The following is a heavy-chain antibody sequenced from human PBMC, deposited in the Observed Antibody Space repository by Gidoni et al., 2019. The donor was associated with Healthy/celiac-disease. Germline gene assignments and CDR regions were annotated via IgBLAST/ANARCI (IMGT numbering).Heavy chain of an antibody. D-gene: IGHD6-6*01. CDR1: GSTFSSYA. V-gene: IGHV3-30-3*01. CDR2: ISYDGSNK. Sequence: QVQLVESGRGVVQRGRSLRLSCASPGSTFSSYAMHWVRQAPGKGLEWVAVISYDGSNKYYADSVKGRFTISRDNSKNTLYLQMNSLRAEDTAVYYCARFIAAKHDPDYWGQGTLVTVSS. J-gene: IGHJ4*02. CDR3: ARFIAAKHDPDY.